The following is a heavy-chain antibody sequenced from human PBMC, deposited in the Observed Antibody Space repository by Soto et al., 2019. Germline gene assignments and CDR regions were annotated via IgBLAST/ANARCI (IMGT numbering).Heavy chain of an antibody. CDR2: ISYDGSNK. CDR1: GFTFSSYA. D-gene: IGHD3-3*01. CDR3: ARDQRITIFGVVRVGMDV. J-gene: IGHJ6*02. Sequence: PGGSLRLSCAASGFTFSSYAMHWVRQAPGKGLEWVAVISYDGSNKYYADSVKGRFTISRDNSKNTLYLQMNSLRAEDTAVYYCARDQRITIFGVVRVGMDVWGQGTTVTVSS. V-gene: IGHV3-30-3*01.